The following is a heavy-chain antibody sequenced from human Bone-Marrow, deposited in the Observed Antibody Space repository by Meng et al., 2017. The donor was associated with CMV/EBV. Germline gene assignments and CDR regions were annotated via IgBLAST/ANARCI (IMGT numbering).Heavy chain of an antibody. D-gene: IGHD2-15*01. CDR3: ARDSRYCSGGSCRPGVDY. CDR1: GGSISSYY. V-gene: IGHV4-59*01. CDR2: IYYSGST. Sequence: GSLRLSCTVSGGSISSYYWSWIRQPPGKGLEWIGYIYYSGSTNYNPSLKSRVTISVDTSKNQFSLKLSSVTAADTAVYYCARDSRYCSGGSCRPGVDYWGQRTLVTVS. J-gene: IGHJ4*02.